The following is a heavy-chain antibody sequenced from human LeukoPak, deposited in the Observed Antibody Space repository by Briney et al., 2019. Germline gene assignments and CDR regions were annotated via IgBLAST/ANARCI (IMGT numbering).Heavy chain of an antibody. J-gene: IGHJ4*02. V-gene: IGHV4-61*02. D-gene: IGHD3-10*01. CDR1: GDSISSGSYY. CDR2: IYTSRST. CDR3: ARRYGSGSSGTFDY. Sequence: SETLSLTCTVSGDSISSGSYYWSWIRQPAGKGLEWIGRIYTSRSTNYNPSLKSRVTISVDTSKNQFSLKLSSVTAADTAVYYCARRYGSGSSGTFDYWGQGTLVTVSS.